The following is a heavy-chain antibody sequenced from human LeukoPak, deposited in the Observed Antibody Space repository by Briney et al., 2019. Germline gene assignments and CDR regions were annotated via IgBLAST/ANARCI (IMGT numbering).Heavy chain of an antibody. J-gene: IGHJ4*02. V-gene: IGHV4-59*11. CDR1: GGSISGHY. CDR3: ARGAQAGRWLFDY. Sequence: SETLSLTCTVSGGSISGHYWTWIRQPPEKGLEWIGFIYYSGSTNYNPSLKSRVTISVDTSKNQFSLRLSSVTAPDTAVYYCARGAQAGRWLFDYWGQGTLVTVSS. CDR2: IYYSGST. D-gene: IGHD4-23*01.